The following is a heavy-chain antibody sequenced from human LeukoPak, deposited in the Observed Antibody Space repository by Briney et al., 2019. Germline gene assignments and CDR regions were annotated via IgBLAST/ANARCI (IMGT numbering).Heavy chain of an antibody. J-gene: IGHJ4*02. CDR3: ARGGGYYPPFDY. Sequence: PSETLSLTCAVYGGSFSGYYWSWIRQSPGRGLEWIGEINHSGITNYNPSLKSRVTISVDTSKNQFSLKLSSVTVADTAVYYCARGGGYYPPFDYWGQGTLVTVSS. V-gene: IGHV4-34*01. CDR2: INHSGIT. D-gene: IGHD3-22*01. CDR1: GGSFSGYY.